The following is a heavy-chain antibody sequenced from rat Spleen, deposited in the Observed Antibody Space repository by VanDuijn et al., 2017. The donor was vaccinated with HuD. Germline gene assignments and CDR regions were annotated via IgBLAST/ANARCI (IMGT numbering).Heavy chain of an antibody. D-gene: IGHD1-9*01. V-gene: IGHV3-1*01. CDR3: ARSDDGYNYPIDY. CDR1: GYSITSNY. CDR2: ISYSGST. J-gene: IGHJ2*01. Sequence: EVQLQESGPGLVKPSQSLSLTCSVTGYSITSNYWAWIRKFPGNKMEWIGHISYSGSTSFNPSLKSRITITRDTSKNQFFLQLNSVTTEDTATYYCARSDDGYNYPIDYWGQGVMVTVSS.